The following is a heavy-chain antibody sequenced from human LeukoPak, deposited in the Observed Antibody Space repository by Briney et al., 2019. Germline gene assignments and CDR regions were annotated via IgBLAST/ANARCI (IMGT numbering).Heavy chain of an antibody. V-gene: IGHV3-49*03. CDR3: TRPPYYYDSSGPSSFDY. Sequence: GSLRLSCTASGFTFGDYATSWFRQAPGKGLEWVGFIRSKAYGGTTEYAASVKGRFTISRDDSKSIAYLQMNSLKTEDTAVYYCTRPPYYYDSSGPSSFDYWGQGTLVTVSS. D-gene: IGHD3-22*01. CDR2: IRSKAYGGTT. CDR1: GFTFGDYA. J-gene: IGHJ4*02.